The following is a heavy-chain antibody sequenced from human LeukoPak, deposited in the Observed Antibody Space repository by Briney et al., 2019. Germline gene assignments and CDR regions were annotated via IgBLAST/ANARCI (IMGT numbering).Heavy chain of an antibody. CDR3: ARGQSGYNYGFDF. J-gene: IGHJ4*02. V-gene: IGHV3-30*02. Sequence: GGSLRLSCAASGFTFSSYSMNWVRQAPGKGLEWAAFIRYDGSNKYYADSVKGRFTISRDNSKNTLYLQMNSLRAEDTAVYYCARGQSGYNYGFDFWGQGTLVTVSS. D-gene: IGHD5-18*01. CDR2: IRYDGSNK. CDR1: GFTFSSYS.